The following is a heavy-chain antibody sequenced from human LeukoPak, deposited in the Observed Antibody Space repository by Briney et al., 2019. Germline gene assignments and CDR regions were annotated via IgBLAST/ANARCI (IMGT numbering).Heavy chain of an antibody. D-gene: IGHD3-22*01. Sequence: GESLRLSCAASGFTFSSYAISWVRRAPGKGLAWVSGISISGGSASYADSVKGRFTISRDNPRNTLFMDMNSLRAEDTASYYCAIRHPYYDGRGYWVQWGQGTLVTVSS. J-gene: IGHJ4*02. CDR1: GFTFSSYA. CDR3: AIRHPYYDGRGYWVQ. CDR2: ISISGGSA. V-gene: IGHV3-23*01.